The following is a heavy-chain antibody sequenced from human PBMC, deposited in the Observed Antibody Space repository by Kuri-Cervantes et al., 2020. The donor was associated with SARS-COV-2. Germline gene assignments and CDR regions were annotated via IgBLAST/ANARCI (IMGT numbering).Heavy chain of an antibody. J-gene: IGHJ6*02. CDR2: IYYSGST. D-gene: IGHD2-21*01. V-gene: IGHV4-59*01. CDR1: GGSISSYY. Sequence: GSLRLSCTVSGGSISSYYWSWIRQPPGKGLEWIGYIYYSGSTNYNPSLESRVTISVDTSKNQFSLKLSSVTAADTAVYYCARARLPPGDMDVWGQGTTVTVSS. CDR3: ARARLPPGDMDV.